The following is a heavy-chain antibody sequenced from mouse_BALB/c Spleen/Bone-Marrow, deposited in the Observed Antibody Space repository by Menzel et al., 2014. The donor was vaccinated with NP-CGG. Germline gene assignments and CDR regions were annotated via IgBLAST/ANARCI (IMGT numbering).Heavy chain of an antibody. CDR3: ARGKGIYLGFAY. J-gene: IGHJ3*01. D-gene: IGHD2-1*01. CDR1: GFNIKDTY. Sequence: EVNVVESGAELVKPGASVKLSCTASGFNIKDTYMNWVKRRPEQGLEWIGRIEPANGNTKYDPKFQGKATITTDTSSNTAYLQLSSLTSEDTAVYYCARGKGIYLGFAYWGQGTLVTVSA. CDR2: IEPANGNT. V-gene: IGHV14-3*02.